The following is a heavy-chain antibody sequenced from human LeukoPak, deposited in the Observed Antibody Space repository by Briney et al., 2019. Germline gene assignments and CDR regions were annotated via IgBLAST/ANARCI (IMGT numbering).Heavy chain of an antibody. CDR1: GGSISSYY. Sequence: SETLSLTCTVSGGSISSYYWSWIRQPPGKGLEWIGYIYYSWSTSYNPSLKSRVTISVDTSKNQFSLKRTSVTAADTAVYYCAREGGYEADAFDIWGQGTMVTVSS. J-gene: IGHJ3*02. CDR2: IYYSWST. D-gene: IGHD5-12*01. CDR3: AREGGYEADAFDI. V-gene: IGHV4-59*01.